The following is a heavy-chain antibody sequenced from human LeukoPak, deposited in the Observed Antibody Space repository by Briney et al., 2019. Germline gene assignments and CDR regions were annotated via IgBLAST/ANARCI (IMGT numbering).Heavy chain of an antibody. CDR3: AREFIYDSSGYYSTYYYGMDV. D-gene: IGHD3-22*01. CDR2: ISAYNGNT. CDR1: GYTFTSSG. Sequence: ASVKVSCKASGYTFTSSGISWVRQAPGQGLEWMGWISAYNGNTNYAQKLQGRVTMTTDTSTSTAYMELRSLRSDDTAVYYCAREFIYDSSGYYSTYYYGMDVWGQGTTVTVSS. V-gene: IGHV1-18*01. J-gene: IGHJ6*02.